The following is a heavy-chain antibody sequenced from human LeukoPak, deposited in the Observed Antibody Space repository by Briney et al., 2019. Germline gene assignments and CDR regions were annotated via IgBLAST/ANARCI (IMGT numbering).Heavy chain of an antibody. Sequence: SETLSLTCTVSGGSISSGGYYWSWLRQHPGKGLEWIGYIYYSGSTYYNPSLKSRVTISVDTSKNQFSLKLSSVTAADTAVYYCARELGYSGYVPYWGQGTLVTVSS. CDR1: GGSISSGGYY. J-gene: IGHJ4*02. CDR2: IYYSGST. CDR3: ARELGYSGYVPY. D-gene: IGHD5-12*01. V-gene: IGHV4-31*03.